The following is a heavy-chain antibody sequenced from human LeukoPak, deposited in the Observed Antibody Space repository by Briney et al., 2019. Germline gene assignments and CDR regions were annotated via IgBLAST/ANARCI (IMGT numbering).Heavy chain of an antibody. D-gene: IGHD6-6*01. V-gene: IGHV3-11*04. Sequence: GGSLRLSCAASGFTFSDYYMSWVRQAPGKGLEWVSYISSSGSTIYYADSVKGRFTISRDNAKNSLYLQMNSLRAEDTAVYYCAREYSSSSFYPVWFDPWGQGTLVTVSS. CDR1: GFTFSDYY. CDR2: ISSSGSTI. CDR3: AREYSSSSFYPVWFDP. J-gene: IGHJ5*02.